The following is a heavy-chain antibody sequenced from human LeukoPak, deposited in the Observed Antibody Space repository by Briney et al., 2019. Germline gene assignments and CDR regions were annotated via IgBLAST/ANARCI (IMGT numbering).Heavy chain of an antibody. J-gene: IGHJ4*02. V-gene: IGHV3-23*01. D-gene: IGHD3-3*01. Sequence: GGSLRLSGAASGFTFSSFALSWVRQAPGKGLEWVSAISGNGAVTFYGDSVKGRFTMSRDNSKNTLYLQMNSLRVEDTAVYYCARTSSGSYTGFWGQGTLVTVSS. CDR1: GFTFSSFA. CDR3: ARTSSGSYTGF. CDR2: ISGNGAVT.